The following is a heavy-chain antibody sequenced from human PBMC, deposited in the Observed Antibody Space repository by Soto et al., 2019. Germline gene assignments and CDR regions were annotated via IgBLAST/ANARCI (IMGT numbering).Heavy chain of an antibody. CDR3: ARLAGATIGYYYGMDV. CDR1: GGSISSSNW. CDR2: IYHSGST. V-gene: IGHV4-4*02. J-gene: IGHJ6*02. D-gene: IGHD1-26*01. Sequence: PSETLSLTCAVSGGSISSSNWWSWVRQPPGKGLEWIGEIYHSGSTNYNPSLKSRVTISVDKPKNQFSLKLSSVTAADTAVYYCARLAGATIGYYYGMDVWGQGTTVTVSS.